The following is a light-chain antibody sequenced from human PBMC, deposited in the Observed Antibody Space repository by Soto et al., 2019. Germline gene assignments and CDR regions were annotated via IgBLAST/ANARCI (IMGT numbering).Light chain of an antibody. V-gene: IGKV1-39*01. CDR1: QSISSY. CDR2: AAS. J-gene: IGKJ1*01. Sequence: DIQMTQSPSSLSASVGDRVTITFRASQSISSYLNWYQQKPGKAPKLLIYAASSLQSGVPSRFSGSGSGTDFTLTISSLQPEDFATYYCQQYNSYFGTFGQGTKVDIK. CDR3: QQYNSYFGT.